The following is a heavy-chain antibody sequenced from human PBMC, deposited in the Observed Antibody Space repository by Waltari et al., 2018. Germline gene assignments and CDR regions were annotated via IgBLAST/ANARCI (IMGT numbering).Heavy chain of an antibody. J-gene: IGHJ3*02. V-gene: IGHV3-43D*03. CDR1: GFTFDDYA. D-gene: IGHD3-3*01. CDR2: ISWDGGRT. CDR3: AKDIERITICGVDRGAFDI. Sequence: EVQLVESGGVVVQPGGSLRLSCAASGFTFDDYAMHWVRQAPGKGLEWVSLISWDGGRTYYADSVKGRFTISRDNSKNSLYLQMNSLRAEDTALYYCAKDIERITICGVDRGAFDIWGQGTMVTVSS.